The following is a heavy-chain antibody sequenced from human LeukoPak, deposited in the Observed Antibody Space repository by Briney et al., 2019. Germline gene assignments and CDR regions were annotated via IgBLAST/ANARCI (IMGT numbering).Heavy chain of an antibody. CDR3: ARHYASSGYSQPESCDY. CDR2: ISSSSSYI. Sequence: PGGSLRLSCAASGFTFSSYSMNWVRQAPGKGLNWFSSISSSSSYIYYADSVKGRFTISRDNAKNSLYLQMNSLRAEDTAVYYCARHYASSGYSQPESCDYWGQGTLVTVSS. D-gene: IGHD3-22*01. V-gene: IGHV3-21*01. J-gene: IGHJ4*02. CDR1: GFTFSSYS.